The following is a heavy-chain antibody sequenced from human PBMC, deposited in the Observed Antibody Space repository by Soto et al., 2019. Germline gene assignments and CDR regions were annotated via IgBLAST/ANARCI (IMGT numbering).Heavy chain of an antibody. CDR3: ARGLNGYLRYFDS. D-gene: IGHD5-18*01. CDR1: GYTFTSYA. J-gene: IGHJ4*02. V-gene: IGHV1-3*01. CDR2: INAGNGNT. Sequence: ASGKVSCKTAGYTFTSYAMDWVRQAPGQRLEWMGWINAGNGNTKYSQKFQGRVTITRDTSASTAYMELSSLRSEDTAVYYCARGLNGYLRYFDSWGPGTPAPSPQ.